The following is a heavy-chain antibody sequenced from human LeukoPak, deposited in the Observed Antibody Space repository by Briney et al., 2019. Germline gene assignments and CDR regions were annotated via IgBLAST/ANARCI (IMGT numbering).Heavy chain of an antibody. J-gene: IGHJ6*02. CDR3: AREGGWDIVVVPAAHYYYGMDV. CDR2: INPSGGST. Sequence: ASVKVSCKASGYTFTSYYMHWVRQAPGQGLEWMGIINPSGGSTSYAQKFQGRVTMTRDTSTSTVYMELSSLRSEDTAVYYCAREGGWDIVVVPAAHYYYGMDVWGQGTTVTVSS. V-gene: IGHV1-46*01. D-gene: IGHD2-2*01. CDR1: GYTFTSYY.